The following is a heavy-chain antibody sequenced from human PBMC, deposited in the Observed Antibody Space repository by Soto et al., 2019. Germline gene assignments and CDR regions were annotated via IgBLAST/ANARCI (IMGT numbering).Heavy chain of an antibody. J-gene: IGHJ6*02. D-gene: IGHD3-10*01. Sequence: SETLSLTCAVYGGSFSGYYWSWIRQPPGKGLEWIGEINHSGSTNYNPSLKSRVTISVDTFKNQFSLKLSSVTAEDTAVYYCARDDYYGSNMYGMDVWGQGTTVTVSS. CDR3: ARDDYYGSNMYGMDV. V-gene: IGHV4-34*01. CDR2: INHSGST. CDR1: GGSFSGYY.